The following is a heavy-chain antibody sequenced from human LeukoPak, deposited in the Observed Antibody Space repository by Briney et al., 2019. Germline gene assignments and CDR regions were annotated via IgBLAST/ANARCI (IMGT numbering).Heavy chain of an antibody. D-gene: IGHD6-13*01. CDR1: GFTFSSYG. J-gene: IGHJ4*02. CDR2: ISYDGSNK. CDR3: SKDGSRSWGGYLLYYFDY. Sequence: GRSLRLSCAASGFTFSSYGMHWVRQAPGKGLEWVAVISYDGSNKYYADSVKGRFTISRDNSKNTQCLQMNSLRAVKTSESYWSKDGSRSWGGYLLYYFDYWGQGTLVTVSS. V-gene: IGHV3-30*18.